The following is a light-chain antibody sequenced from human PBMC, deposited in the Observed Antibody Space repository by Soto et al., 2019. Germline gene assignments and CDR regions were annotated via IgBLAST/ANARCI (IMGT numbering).Light chain of an antibody. CDR2: EVN. CDR3: SSFAGTFFV. Sequence: QSVLTQPPSASGSPGQSVTISCTGTSSDVGGYNYVSWYQQHPGKVPKVLISEVNKRPSGVPDRFSGSKSGNTASLTVSGLQADDEADYYCSSFAGTFFVLGTGTKVTVL. CDR1: SSDVGGYNY. V-gene: IGLV2-8*01. J-gene: IGLJ1*01.